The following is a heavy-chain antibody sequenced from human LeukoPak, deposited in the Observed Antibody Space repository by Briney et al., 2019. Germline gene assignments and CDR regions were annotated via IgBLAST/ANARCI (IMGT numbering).Heavy chain of an antibody. J-gene: IGHJ4*02. V-gene: IGHV4-4*07. Sequence: SETLSLTCTVSGGSISSYYWSWIRQPAGKGLEWIGRIYTSGSTNYNPSLKSRVTMSVDTSKNQFSLKLSSVTAADTAVYYCARDKGADSSGWLHFDYWGQGTLVTVSS. CDR3: ARDKGADSSGWLHFDY. D-gene: IGHD6-19*01. CDR2: IYTSGST. CDR1: GGSISSYY.